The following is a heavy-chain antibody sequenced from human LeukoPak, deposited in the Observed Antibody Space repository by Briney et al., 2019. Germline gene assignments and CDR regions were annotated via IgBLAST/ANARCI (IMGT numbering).Heavy chain of an antibody. CDR1: GFTFSSYS. J-gene: IGHJ3*02. CDR3: ARDRDPGYYDTNGYRRINAFDI. D-gene: IGHD3-22*01. CDR2: ISSSSSTI. V-gene: IGHV3-48*04. Sequence: GGSLRLSCAASGFTFSSYSMNWVRQAPGKGLEWVSYISSSSSTIYYADSVKGRFTISRDNAKNSLYLQMNSLRAEDTAVYYCARDRDPGYYDTNGYRRINAFDILGQGTMVTVSS.